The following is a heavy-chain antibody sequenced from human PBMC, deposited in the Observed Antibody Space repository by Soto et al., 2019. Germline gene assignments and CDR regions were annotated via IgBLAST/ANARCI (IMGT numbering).Heavy chain of an antibody. CDR3: ARGGQDFWSGPFDY. Sequence: SETLSLTCTVSGGSISNYFCNWIRQPAGKGLEWIGRIDNSGSTNYNPSLKSRITMSADTSRDQFSLKLNSVTAADTAVYYCARGGQDFWSGPFDYWGQGALVTV. V-gene: IGHV4-4*07. D-gene: IGHD3-3*01. CDR1: GGSISNYF. CDR2: IDNSGST. J-gene: IGHJ4*02.